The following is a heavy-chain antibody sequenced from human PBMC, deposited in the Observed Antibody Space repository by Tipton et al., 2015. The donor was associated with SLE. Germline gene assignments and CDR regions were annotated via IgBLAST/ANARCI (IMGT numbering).Heavy chain of an antibody. CDR1: GDSISEYY. CDR3: PSPMGSAYYAFPR. Sequence: LRLSCTVSGDSISEYYWSWIRQPPGKGLEWIGYVYDSGSTSGSTNYNPSHKSRVTISVDTSKNQFSLKLTSVTTADTAVYFWPSPMGSAYYAFPRWGQGHLVTVSS. D-gene: IGHD3-22*01. V-gene: IGHV4-4*08. J-gene: IGHJ1*01. CDR2: VYDSGSTSGST.